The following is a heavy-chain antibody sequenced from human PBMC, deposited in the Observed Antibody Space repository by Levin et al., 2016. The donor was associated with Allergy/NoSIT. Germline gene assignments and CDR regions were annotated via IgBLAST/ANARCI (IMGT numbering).Heavy chain of an antibody. CDR2: ISYDGSNK. J-gene: IGHJ4*02. Sequence: VRQAPGKGLEWVAVISYDGSNKYYADSVKGRFTISRDNSKNTLYLQMNSLRAEDTAVYYCARDHKRYSSSPRPNDYWGQGTLVTVSS. CDR3: ARDHKRYSSSPRPNDY. V-gene: IGHV3-30-3*01. D-gene: IGHD6-6*01.